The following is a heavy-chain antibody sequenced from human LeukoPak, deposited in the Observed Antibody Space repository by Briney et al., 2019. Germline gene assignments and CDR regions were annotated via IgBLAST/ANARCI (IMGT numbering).Heavy chain of an antibody. CDR3: ASNLPGYNSSWYRGPFDY. Sequence: SVKVSCKASGGTFSSYAISWVRQAPGQGLEWMGRIIPIFGIANYAQKFQGRVTITADKSTSTAYMELSSLRSEDTAVYYCASNLPGYNSSWYRGPFDYWGQGTLVTVSS. D-gene: IGHD6-13*01. J-gene: IGHJ4*02. V-gene: IGHV1-69*04. CDR2: IIPIFGIA. CDR1: GGTFSSYA.